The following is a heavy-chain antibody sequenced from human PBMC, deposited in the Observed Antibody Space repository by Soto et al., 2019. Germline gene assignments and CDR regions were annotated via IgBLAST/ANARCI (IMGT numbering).Heavy chain of an antibody. J-gene: IGHJ4*02. CDR1: GLTSSNAW. V-gene: IGHV3-15*01. Sequence: PGGSLRLSCAVSGLTSSNAWMSWVRQAPGKGLEWVGRIKSKTDGGTTDFAAPVKGRFTISRDDSKNTLYLQMNSLKTEDTAVYYCTPGRYSSGYWGHCDSWGQGALVTVS. CDR3: TPGRYSSGYWGHCDS. D-gene: IGHD5-18*01. CDR2: IKSKTDGGTT.